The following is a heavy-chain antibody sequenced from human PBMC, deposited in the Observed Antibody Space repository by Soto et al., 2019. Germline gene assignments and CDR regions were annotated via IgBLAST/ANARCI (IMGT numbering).Heavy chain of an antibody. D-gene: IGHD3-9*01. CDR2: ISWDGEK. CDR3: ADRRRDILTGPYYFDF. CDR1: GFSLNTRGVG. Sequence: QITLKESGPTLVKPTQTLTLTCTFSGFSLNTRGVGVGWIRQPPGKALEWLALISWDGEKRYSPSLQSRLTITKDTSENQVVLTLINMDPVDTVTYYCADRRRDILTGPYYFDFWGQGTLVTVSS. V-gene: IGHV2-5*02. J-gene: IGHJ4*02.